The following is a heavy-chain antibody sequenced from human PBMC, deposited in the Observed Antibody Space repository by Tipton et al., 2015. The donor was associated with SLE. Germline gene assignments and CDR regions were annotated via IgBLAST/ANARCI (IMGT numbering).Heavy chain of an antibody. CDR2: FSGGDGGA. CDR1: GFTFTNHA. D-gene: IGHD3-16*01. J-gene: IGHJ3*02. CDR3: AKDVWRNWGSADSFHI. V-gene: IGHV3-23*01. Sequence: GSLRLSCAASGFTFTNHAMSWVRQSPGKGLEWVSSFSGGDGGAYHADSVKGRFTMSRDNSKNMVYLQMNGLRVEDTAIYYCAKDVWRNWGSADSFHIWGQGTRVIVSA.